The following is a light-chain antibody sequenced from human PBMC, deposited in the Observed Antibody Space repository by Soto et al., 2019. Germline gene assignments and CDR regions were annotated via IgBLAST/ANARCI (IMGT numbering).Light chain of an antibody. CDR1: SSNIGAGYE. Sequence: QLVLTQPPSVSGAPGQRVTISCTGSSSNIGAGYEVHWYQQLPGTAPKLLIYGNSNRPSGVPDRFSGSKSGTSASLAITGLQAEDEADYYCQSYDSSLSGSMVFGTGTKLTVL. J-gene: IGLJ1*01. CDR3: QSYDSSLSGSMV. CDR2: GNS. V-gene: IGLV1-40*01.